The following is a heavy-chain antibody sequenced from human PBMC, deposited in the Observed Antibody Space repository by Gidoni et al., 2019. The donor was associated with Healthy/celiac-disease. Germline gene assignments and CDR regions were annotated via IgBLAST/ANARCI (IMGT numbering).Heavy chain of an antibody. J-gene: IGHJ3*02. V-gene: IGHV3-48*02. D-gene: IGHD3-22*01. CDR2: IRSSSSTI. CDR1: GFTFSSYS. Sequence: EVQLVESGGGLVQPGGSLRLSCAASGFTFSSYSMNWVRQAPGKGLEWVSYIRSSSSTIYYADSVKGRFTISRDNAKNSLYLKMNSLRDEDTAVYYCARTYYYDSSGYYGAFDIWGQGTMVTVSS. CDR3: ARTYYYDSSGYYGAFDI.